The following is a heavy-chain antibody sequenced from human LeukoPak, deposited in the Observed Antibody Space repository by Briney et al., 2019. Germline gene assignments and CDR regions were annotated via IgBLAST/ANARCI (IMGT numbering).Heavy chain of an antibody. D-gene: IGHD5-18*01. CDR3: ARGSGYSYGLTDY. CDR1: GGTISSYY. V-gene: IGHV4-59*01. J-gene: IGHJ4*02. Sequence: SETLSLTCTVSGGTISSYYWSWIRQPPGKGLEWVGYIYYGGSNNYNPSLKSRVPLSLDTSKNQSSLTLSPVTGADTAVYYCARGSGYSYGLTDYWGQGTLLTVSS. CDR2: IYYGGSN.